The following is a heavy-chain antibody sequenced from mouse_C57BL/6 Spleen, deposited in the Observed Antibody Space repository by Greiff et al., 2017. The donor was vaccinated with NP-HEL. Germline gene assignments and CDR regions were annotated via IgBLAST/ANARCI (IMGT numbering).Heavy chain of an antibody. CDR3: ARPGDYDDDEDY. Sequence: EVHLVESGGGLVKPGGSLKLSCAASGFTFSDYGMHWVRQAPEKGLEWVAYISSGSSTIYYADTVKGRFTISRDNAKNTLFLQMTSLRSEDTAMYYCARPGDYDDDEDYWGQGTTLTVSS. V-gene: IGHV5-17*01. CDR2: ISSGSSTI. CDR1: GFTFSDYG. D-gene: IGHD2-4*01. J-gene: IGHJ2*01.